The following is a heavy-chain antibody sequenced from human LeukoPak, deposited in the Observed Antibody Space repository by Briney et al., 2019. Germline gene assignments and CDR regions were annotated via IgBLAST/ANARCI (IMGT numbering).Heavy chain of an antibody. CDR2: IYYSGST. Sequence: PSQTLSLTCTVSGGSISSGDYYWSWIRQPPGKGLEWIGYIYYSGSTYYNPSLKSRVTISVDTSKNQFSLKLSSVTAADTAVYYCARDNDYSNKGFDYWGLGTLVTVSS. CDR1: GGSISSGDYY. J-gene: IGHJ4*02. V-gene: IGHV4-30-4*08. D-gene: IGHD4-11*01. CDR3: ARDNDYSNKGFDY.